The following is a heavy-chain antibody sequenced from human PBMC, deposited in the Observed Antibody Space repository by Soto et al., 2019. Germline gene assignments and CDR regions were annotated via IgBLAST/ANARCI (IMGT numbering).Heavy chain of an antibody. V-gene: IGHV3-66*01. Sequence: GGSLRLSCAVSGFTVSSNYMSWVRQAPGRGLECVSVIYSGGRTYYADSVKGRFTISRDDSKNTLYLQMNSLRAEDTALYYCVSSPSCSDFTIRHCGYFDYWGPGTLVTVSS. D-gene: IGHD2-2*01. J-gene: IGHJ4*02. CDR2: IYSGGRT. CDR1: GFTVSSNY. CDR3: VSSPSCSDFTIRHCGYFDY.